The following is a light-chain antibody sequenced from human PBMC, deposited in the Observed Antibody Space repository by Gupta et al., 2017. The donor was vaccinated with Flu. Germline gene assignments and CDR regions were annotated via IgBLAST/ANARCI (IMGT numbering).Light chain of an antibody. CDR2: NNR. V-gene: IGLV3-21*02. CDR3: QGWYGSSDMLV. CDR1: MGGSKT. Sequence: TANTRDEGVMGGSKTVAWCQRRPSQAPLLVGYNNRQRGPEEPERFSGAKCGDTATLTISGVEAGDEAACYCQGWYGSSDMLVFGGGTKLSVL. J-gene: IGLJ2*01.